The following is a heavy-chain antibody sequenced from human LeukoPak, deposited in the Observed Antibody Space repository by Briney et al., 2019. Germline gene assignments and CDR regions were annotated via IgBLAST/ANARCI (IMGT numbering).Heavy chain of an antibody. J-gene: IGHJ4*02. CDR1: GFTFSDSW. CDR3: VRRSSFDY. V-gene: IGHV3-7*01. CDR2: MNQDGSEK. Sequence: GGSLRLSCAASGFTFSDSWMSWVRQAPGKGLEWVANMNQDGSEKDYVDSVKGRFTISRDNARNSLYLQMNSLRVEDTAVYYCVRRSSFDYWGRGTLVTVSS.